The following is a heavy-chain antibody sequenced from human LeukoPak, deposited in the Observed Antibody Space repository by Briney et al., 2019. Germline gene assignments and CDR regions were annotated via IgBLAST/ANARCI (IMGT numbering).Heavy chain of an antibody. J-gene: IGHJ6*03. CDR1: GGSISSYY. V-gene: IGHV4-59*01. Sequence: SETLSLTCTVSGGSISSYYWSWIRQHPGKGLEWIGYIYYSGSTNYNPSLKSRVTISVDTSKNQFSLKLSSVTAANTAVYYCAREDSGIVGATNFYYYYYYMDVWGKGTMVTVSS. CDR3: AREDSGIVGATNFYYYYYYMDV. CDR2: IYYSGST. D-gene: IGHD1-26*01.